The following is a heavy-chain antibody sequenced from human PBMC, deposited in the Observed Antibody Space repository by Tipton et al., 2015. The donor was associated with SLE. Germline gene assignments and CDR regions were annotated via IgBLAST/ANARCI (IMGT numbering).Heavy chain of an antibody. V-gene: IGHV3-66*02. Sequence: SLRLSCAASGFTFGSYAMTWVRQAPGKGLEWVSVIYSGGSTYYADSVKGRFTISRDNSKNTLYLQMNSLRAEDTAVYYCARDRGSSWFFFDYWGQGTLVTVSS. CDR1: GFTFGSYA. D-gene: IGHD6-13*01. J-gene: IGHJ4*02. CDR3: ARDRGSSWFFFDY. CDR2: IYSGGST.